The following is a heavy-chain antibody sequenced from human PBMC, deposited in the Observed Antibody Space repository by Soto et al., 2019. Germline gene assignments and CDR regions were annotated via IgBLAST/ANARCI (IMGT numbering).Heavy chain of an antibody. D-gene: IGHD4-17*01. CDR3: ARDGDYGDYYGMDV. CDR2: IWYDGSNK. Sequence: GGSLRLSCAASGFTFSSYGRHWVRQAPGKGLEWVAVIWYDGSNKYYADSVKGRFTISRDNSKNTLYLQMNSLRAEDTAVYYCARDGDYGDYYGMDVWGQGTTVTVSS. J-gene: IGHJ6*02. CDR1: GFTFSSYG. V-gene: IGHV3-33*01.